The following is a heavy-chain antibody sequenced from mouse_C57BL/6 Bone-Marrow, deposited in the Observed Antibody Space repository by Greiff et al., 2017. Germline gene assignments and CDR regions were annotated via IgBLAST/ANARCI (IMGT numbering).Heavy chain of an antibody. CDR2: IHPNSGST. D-gene: IGHD1-1*01. CDR3: ARRVLGYYGSSYPDY. V-gene: IGHV1-64*01. J-gene: IGHJ2*01. CDR1: GYTFTSYW. Sequence: VQLQQPGAELVKPGASVKLSCKASGYTFTSYWMHWVKQRPGQGLEWIGMIHPNSGSTNYNEKFKSKATLTVDKSSSTAYMQLSSLTSEDAAVYYGARRVLGYYGSSYPDYWGQGTTLTVSS.